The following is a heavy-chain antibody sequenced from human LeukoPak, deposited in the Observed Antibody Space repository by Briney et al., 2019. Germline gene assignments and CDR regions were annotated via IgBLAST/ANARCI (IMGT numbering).Heavy chain of an antibody. J-gene: IGHJ4*02. CDR3: ARGYYDSSAYTCNY. V-gene: IGHV3-74*01. CDR2: INSDGSST. CDR1: GFTFSSYW. D-gene: IGHD3-22*01. Sequence: GGSLRLSCAASGFTFSSYWMHWVRQAPGKGLVWVSRINSDGSSTSYADSVKGRFTISRDNAKNTLYLQVNSLRAEDTAVYYCARGYYDSSAYTCNYWGQGTLVTVSS.